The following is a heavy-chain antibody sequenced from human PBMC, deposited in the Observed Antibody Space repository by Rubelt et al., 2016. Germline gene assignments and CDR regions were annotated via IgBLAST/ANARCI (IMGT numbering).Heavy chain of an antibody. V-gene: IGHV4-4*02. CDR1: GGSISSSNW. CDR2: IYHSGST. J-gene: IGHJ6*02. CDR3: ASKGIAAKYYYYYGMDV. D-gene: IGHD6-13*01. Sequence: ESGPGLVKPSGTLSLTCAVSGGSISSSNWWSWVRQPPGKGLEWIGEIYHSGSTNYNPSLKSRVTISVDKSKNQFSLKLSSVTAADTAVYYCASKGIAAKYYYYYGMDVGGQGTTVTVSS.